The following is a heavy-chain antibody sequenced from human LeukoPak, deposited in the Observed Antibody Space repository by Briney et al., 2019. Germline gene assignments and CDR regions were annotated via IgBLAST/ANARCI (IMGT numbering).Heavy chain of an antibody. Sequence: GGSLRLSCAASGFTFSSYAMTWVRQAPGKGLEWDSDISVSGGNTYYADSVQGRFIISRDNSKNTLNLQMNSLRVEDTAVYYCAKGASGSYHTPYDYWGQGSLVTVSS. CDR3: AKGASGSYHTPYDY. J-gene: IGHJ4*02. D-gene: IGHD1-26*01. CDR1: GFTFSSYA. V-gene: IGHV3-23*01. CDR2: ISVSGGNT.